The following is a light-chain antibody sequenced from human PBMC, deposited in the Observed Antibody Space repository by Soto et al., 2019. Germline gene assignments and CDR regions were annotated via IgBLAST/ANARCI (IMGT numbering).Light chain of an antibody. CDR1: QSVSSN. Sequence: EILMTQSPATLSVSLGERATLSCRASQSVSSNLAWYQQTPGQPPRLLIYGTSTRATGIPARFSGSGSGTEFTLTISSLQSEDFAVYYCQQYNNWPPWTFGQGTKVDIK. J-gene: IGKJ1*01. CDR3: QQYNNWPPWT. CDR2: GTS. V-gene: IGKV3-15*01.